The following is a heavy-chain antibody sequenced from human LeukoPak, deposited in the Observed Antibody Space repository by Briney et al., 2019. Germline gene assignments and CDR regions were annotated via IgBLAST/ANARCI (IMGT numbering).Heavy chain of an antibody. Sequence: ASVKVSCKASGYTFTSYAMHWVRQAPGQRLEWMGWINAGNGNTKYSQKFQGRVTITRDTSASTAYMELSSLRSEDTAVYYCARMDDYGDSGFDPWGQGTLVTVSS. J-gene: IGHJ5*02. D-gene: IGHD4-17*01. CDR3: ARMDDYGDSGFDP. CDR1: GYTFTSYA. CDR2: INAGNGNT. V-gene: IGHV1-3*01.